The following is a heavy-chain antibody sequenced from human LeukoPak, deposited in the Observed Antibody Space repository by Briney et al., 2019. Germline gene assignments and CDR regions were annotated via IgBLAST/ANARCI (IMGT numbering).Heavy chain of an antibody. CDR2: INSDGSTT. V-gene: IGHV3-74*01. CDR1: GFTFDGYW. CDR3: WVPATAGEGDY. D-gene: IGHD2-2*01. Sequence: GGSLRLSCAASGFTFDGYWMHWVRQAPGKGLVWVSRINSDGSTTNYADSVMVRFTISRDNSKNILYLQMDSLTAEDTAVYYCWVPATAGEGDYWGQGTLVTVSS. J-gene: IGHJ4*02.